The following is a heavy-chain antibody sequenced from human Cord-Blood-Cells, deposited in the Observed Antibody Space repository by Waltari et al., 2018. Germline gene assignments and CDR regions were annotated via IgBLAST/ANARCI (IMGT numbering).Heavy chain of an antibody. CDR2: INPNGGGT. V-gene: IGHV1-2*02. CDR3: ARDSGTGTTKFDFDY. CDR1: GYTFTGYY. D-gene: IGHD1-1*01. Sequence: QVQLVQSGAEVKKPGASVKVSCKASGYTFTGYYMHWVRQAPGQGLEWMGWINPNGGGTNYAQKFQGRVTMTRDTSISTAYMELSRLRSDDTAVYYCARDSGTGTTKFDFDYWGQGTLVTVSS. J-gene: IGHJ4*02.